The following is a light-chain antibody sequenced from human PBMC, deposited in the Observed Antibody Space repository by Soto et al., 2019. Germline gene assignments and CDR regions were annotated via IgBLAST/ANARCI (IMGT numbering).Light chain of an antibody. V-gene: IGLV2-14*03. CDR2: DVT. Sequence: SVLTQPASVSGTPGQSITLSCTGTSSDVGGYNYVSWYQQHPGKAPKLLIYDVTNRPSGVSNRFSGSKSGNTASLTISGLQAEDEADYYCSSYRSSSPVYVFGPGTKVTVL. J-gene: IGLJ1*01. CDR1: SSDVGGYNY. CDR3: SSYRSSSPVYV.